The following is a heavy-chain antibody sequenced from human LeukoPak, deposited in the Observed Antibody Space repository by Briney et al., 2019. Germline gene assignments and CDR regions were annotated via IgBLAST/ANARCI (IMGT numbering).Heavy chain of an antibody. CDR2: ISADAVDT. D-gene: IGHD2-8*02. CDR3: AKDVWWSVS. V-gene: IGHV3-23*01. CDR1: GFTFSNHA. Sequence: PGGSQRLSCVASGFTFSNHAMTWVRQAPGKGLERVSAISADAVDTFYAPSVKGRFTISRDNSKNTMYLQINSLRAEDTAIYYCAKDVWWSVSWGQGTLVTVSS. J-gene: IGHJ5*02.